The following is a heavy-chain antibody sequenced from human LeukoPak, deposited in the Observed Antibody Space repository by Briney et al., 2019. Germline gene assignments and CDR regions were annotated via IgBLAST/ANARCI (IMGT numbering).Heavy chain of an antibody. CDR2: INPNSGGT. V-gene: IGHV1-2*06. Sequence: ASVKVSCKASGYTFTGYYMHWVRQAPGQGLEWMGRINPNSGGTNYAQKLQGRVTMTTDTSTSTAYMELRSLRSDDTAVYYCARVSVHYDFWSGYYTADNWFDPWGQGTLVTVSS. J-gene: IGHJ5*02. CDR1: GYTFTGYY. CDR3: ARVSVHYDFWSGYYTADNWFDP. D-gene: IGHD3-3*01.